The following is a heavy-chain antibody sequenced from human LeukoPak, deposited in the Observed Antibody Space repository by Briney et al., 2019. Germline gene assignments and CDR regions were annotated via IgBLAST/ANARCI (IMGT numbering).Heavy chain of an antibody. CDR2: ISSSSTYI. D-gene: IGHD6-19*01. CDR3: ARGAKSRAAVAVDYYYYGMDV. Sequence: GGSLRLSCAASGFTFSRYNINWVRQAPGKGLEWVSSISSSSTYIYYADSVKGRFTISRDNSKNSVSLQMNSLRAEDTAVYYCARGAKSRAAVAVDYYYYGMDVWGQGTTVTVSS. CDR1: GFTFSRYN. J-gene: IGHJ6*02. V-gene: IGHV3-21*01.